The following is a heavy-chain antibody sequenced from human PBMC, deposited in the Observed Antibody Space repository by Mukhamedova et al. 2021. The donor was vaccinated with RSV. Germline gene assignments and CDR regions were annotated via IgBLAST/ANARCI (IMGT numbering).Heavy chain of an antibody. V-gene: IGHV3-48*02. CDR3: ARGYCGSTRCYPHFDF. Sequence: DSVKGRFTISRDNAKNSLYLQMYSLRDEDTAVYFCARGYCGSTRCYPHFDFWGQGTLVTVSS. J-gene: IGHJ4*02. D-gene: IGHD2-2*01.